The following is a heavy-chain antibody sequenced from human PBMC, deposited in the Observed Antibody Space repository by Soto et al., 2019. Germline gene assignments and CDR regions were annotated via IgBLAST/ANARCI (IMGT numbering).Heavy chain of an antibody. Sequence: ASVKVSCKASGFTFTRYAIHWVRQAPGQRLEWMGWINAGSGYATYSQNYQGRVTFTRDASASTAYMELSSLRFEDTAVYYCARETGSTPNFDYWGQGALVTVS. CDR3: ARETGSTPNFDY. CDR2: INAGSGYA. J-gene: IGHJ4*02. D-gene: IGHD4-17*01. CDR1: GFTFTRYA. V-gene: IGHV1-3*01.